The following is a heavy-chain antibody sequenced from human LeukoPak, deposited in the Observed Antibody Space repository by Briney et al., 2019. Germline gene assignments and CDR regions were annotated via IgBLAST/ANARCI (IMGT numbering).Heavy chain of an antibody. CDR2: ISVGRGDS. CDR1: GYTFTSYT. D-gene: IGHD5-24*01. Sequence: ASVKVSCKASGYTFTSYTIHWVRQAPGQSLEWMGWISVGRGDSKCSQEFQGRVTLTRDTSATTAYLEVSSLRLEDTAVYYCARDNSLEDMAWWFDPWGQGTLVIVSS. CDR3: ARDNSLEDMAWWFDP. J-gene: IGHJ5*02. V-gene: IGHV1-3*01.